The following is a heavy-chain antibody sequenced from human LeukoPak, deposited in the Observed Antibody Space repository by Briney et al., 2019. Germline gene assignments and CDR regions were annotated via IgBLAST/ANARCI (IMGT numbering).Heavy chain of an antibody. V-gene: IGHV3-30-3*01. CDR3: ARDGLDFYGMDV. J-gene: IGHJ6*02. Sequence: GGSLRLSCAASGFTFSGYAMHWVRQAPGKGLEWVAVISYDGSNKYYADSVKGRFTISRDNSKNTLYLQMNSLRAEDTAVYYCARDGLDFYGMDVWGQGTTVSVSS. CDR2: ISYDGSNK. CDR1: GFTFSGYA. D-gene: IGHD3-3*01.